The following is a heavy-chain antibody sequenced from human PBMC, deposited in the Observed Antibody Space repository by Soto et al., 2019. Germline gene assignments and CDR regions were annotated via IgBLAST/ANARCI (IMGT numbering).Heavy chain of an antibody. V-gene: IGHV3-64D*09. CDR2: ISSNGGST. Sequence: GESLKISCSASGFTFSSYAMHWVRQAPGKGLEYVSAISSNGGSTYYADSVKGRFTISRDNSKNTLYLQMSSLRAEDTAVYYCVKVGQYCSGGSCYFDYWGQGTLVTVSS. J-gene: IGHJ4*02. CDR3: VKVGQYCSGGSCYFDY. CDR1: GFTFSSYA. D-gene: IGHD2-15*01.